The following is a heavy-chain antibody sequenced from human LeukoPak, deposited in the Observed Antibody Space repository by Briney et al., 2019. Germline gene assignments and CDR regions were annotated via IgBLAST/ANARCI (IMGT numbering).Heavy chain of an antibody. Sequence: SVKVSCKASGGTFSSYAISWVRQAPGQGLEWMGGIIPIFGTPKYAQRFQGKVTVTADESTTTAYMELSSLRSEDTAVYYCARDTDYDILTGGFDYWGQGTLVTVSS. J-gene: IGHJ4*02. CDR2: IIPIFGTP. CDR3: ARDTDYDILTGGFDY. D-gene: IGHD3-9*01. V-gene: IGHV1-69*13. CDR1: GGTFSSYA.